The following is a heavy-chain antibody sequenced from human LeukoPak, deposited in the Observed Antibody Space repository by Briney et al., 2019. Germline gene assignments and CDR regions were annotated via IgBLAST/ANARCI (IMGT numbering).Heavy chain of an antibody. D-gene: IGHD6-19*01. J-gene: IGHJ4*02. V-gene: IGHV3-21*01. Sequence: GGSLRLSCAASGFTFSTYSMSWVRQAPGKGLEWVASITSPVGHIYYADSLKGRITISTDNAKSSLYLQRNSLRAEDTAVYYCATDGQGSGWYGFDYWGQGTLVTVSS. CDR3: ATDGQGSGWYGFDY. CDR2: ITSPVGHI. CDR1: GFTFSTYS.